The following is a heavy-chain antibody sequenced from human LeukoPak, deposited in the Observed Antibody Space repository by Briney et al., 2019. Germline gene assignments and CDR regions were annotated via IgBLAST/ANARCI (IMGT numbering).Heavy chain of an antibody. V-gene: IGHV5-51*01. Sequence: GESLKISCKGSGYSFTSYWIAWVRQMPGKGLEWMGIIYPGDSDTRYSPSFQGQVTISADKSISTAYLQWSSLKASDTAIYYCARPYYYDSSGSGRYYFDYWGQGTLVTVSS. J-gene: IGHJ4*02. D-gene: IGHD3-22*01. CDR1: GYSFTSYW. CDR3: ARPYYYDSSGSGRYYFDY. CDR2: IYPGDSDT.